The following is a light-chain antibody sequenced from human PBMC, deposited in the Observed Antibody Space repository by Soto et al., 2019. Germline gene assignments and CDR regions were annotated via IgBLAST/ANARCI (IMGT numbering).Light chain of an antibody. V-gene: IGKV3-15*01. CDR3: HQYNNWRT. Sequence: VMTQSPSTLSVSPVEGSTLSFRASQSVSTNLAWYQQRPGQAPRLLIYGASARATGIPDRFSGSGAGTEFTLTISSLQSEDFAVYYCHQYNNWRTFGQGTRLEIK. J-gene: IGKJ5*01. CDR2: GAS. CDR1: QSVSTN.